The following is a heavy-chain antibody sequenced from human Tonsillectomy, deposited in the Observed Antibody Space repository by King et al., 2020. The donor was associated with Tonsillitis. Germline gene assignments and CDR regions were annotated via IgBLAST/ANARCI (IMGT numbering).Heavy chain of an antibody. V-gene: IGHV4-59*08. J-gene: IGHJ6*02. CDR1: GGSISTYY. CDR3: ARHLNLVWLYLGV. D-gene: IGHD3-16*01. Sequence: VQLQESGPGLVKPSETLSLTCTVSGGSISTYYWSWIRQPPGKGLGWIGYIYYSGSTNYNPSLKSRVTISVDTSKNQFSLKLSYVPAAVTAVYYCARHLNLVWLYLGVWGQGTTFTVSS. CDR2: IYYSGST.